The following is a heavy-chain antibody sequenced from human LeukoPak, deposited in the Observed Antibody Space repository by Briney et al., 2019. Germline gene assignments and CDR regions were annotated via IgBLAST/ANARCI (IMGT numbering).Heavy chain of an antibody. CDR3: AKSLWFGELPWFDP. V-gene: IGHV3-23*01. D-gene: IGHD3-10*01. CDR1: GFSFTTSW. J-gene: IGHJ5*02. Sequence: GGSLRLSCAASGFSFTTSWMSWVRQAPGKGLEWVSAISGSGGSTYYADSVKGRFTISRDNSKNTLYLQMNSLRAEDTAVYYCAKSLWFGELPWFDPWGQGTLVTVSS. CDR2: ISGSGGST.